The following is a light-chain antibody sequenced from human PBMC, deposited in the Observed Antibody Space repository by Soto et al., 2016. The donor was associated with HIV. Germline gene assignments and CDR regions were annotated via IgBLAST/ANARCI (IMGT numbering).Light chain of an antibody. V-gene: IGKV1-5*03. Sequence: DIQLTQSPSTLSAAVGDRVTITCRASQSVDDWLAWYQQKPGTPPSLLIYKVSTLESGVPSWFSGVGFGTDFTLTISTLQPEDSAIYYCQQYNTPPWTFGQGTKVEI. CDR3: QQYNTPPWT. CDR2: KVS. CDR1: QSVDDW. J-gene: IGKJ1*01.